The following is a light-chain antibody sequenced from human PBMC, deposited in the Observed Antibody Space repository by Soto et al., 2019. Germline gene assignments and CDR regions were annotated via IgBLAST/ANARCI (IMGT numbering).Light chain of an antibody. CDR1: QTVSNN. J-gene: IGKJ2*01. Sequence: EVVVTQSPSTLSVSLGQRATLSCRTSQTVSNNLAWYRQKPGQAPSLLIYGISTRATGLPARFSGTGSGTEFTLTISSLQSEDSALYYCQQYNNWPHTFDQGTKLEIK. CDR2: GIS. V-gene: IGKV3-15*01. CDR3: QQYNNWPHT.